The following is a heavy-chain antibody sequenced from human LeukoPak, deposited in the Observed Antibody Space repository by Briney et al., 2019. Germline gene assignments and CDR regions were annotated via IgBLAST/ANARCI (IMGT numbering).Heavy chain of an antibody. V-gene: IGHV3-33*06. CDR2: IWRGADNV. CDR3: AKGGERMRMTAVVSSYMDV. D-gene: IGHD1-1*01. J-gene: IGHJ6*03. CDR1: GFSFSYFG. Sequence: GRSLTLSCAASGFSFSYFGIHWVRQAPGKGLEWVAVIWRGADNVYYAESVKGRFTISRDNSKNTVYLQMNSLRTEDTALYYCAKGGERMRMTAVVSSYMDVWGKGTTVIVSS.